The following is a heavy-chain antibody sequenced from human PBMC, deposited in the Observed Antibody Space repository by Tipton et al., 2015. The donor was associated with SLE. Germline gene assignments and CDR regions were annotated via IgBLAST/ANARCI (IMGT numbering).Heavy chain of an antibody. CDR1: GGSFSGYY. D-gene: IGHD6-13*01. V-gene: IGHV4-34*01. Sequence: TLSLTCAVYGGSFSGYYWSWIRQPPGKGLEWIGEINHSGSTYYNPSLKSRVTISVDTSKNQFSLRLSSVTAADTAVYYCARGQSSSWFSYFQHWGQGTLVTVSS. CDR3: ARGQSSSWFSYFQH. J-gene: IGHJ1*01. CDR2: INHSGST.